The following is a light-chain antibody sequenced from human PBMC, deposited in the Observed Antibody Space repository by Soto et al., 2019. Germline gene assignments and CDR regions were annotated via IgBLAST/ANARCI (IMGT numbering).Light chain of an antibody. V-gene: IGLV2-14*01. CDR1: SSDVGAYNY. Sequence: QSVLTQPASVSGSPGQSITISCTGTSSDVGAYNYVPWYQQHPGKAPKLLIYDVSNRPSGVSNRFSGSKSGNTASLTISGLQAEDESDYYCRSYTSSSPLVFGTGPKVXV. J-gene: IGLJ1*01. CDR2: DVS. CDR3: RSYTSSSPLV.